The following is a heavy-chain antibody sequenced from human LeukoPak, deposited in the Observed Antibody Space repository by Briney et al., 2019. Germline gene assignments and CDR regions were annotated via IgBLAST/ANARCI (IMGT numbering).Heavy chain of an antibody. CDR3: ARDIEAAGLFLDY. D-gene: IGHD6-13*01. V-gene: IGHV3-7*01. J-gene: IGHJ4*02. CDR2: MKYDGSEK. Sequence: GGSLRLSRAASGFTFSSYWMSWVRQAPGKGLEWVANMKYDGSEKYYVDSVKGRFTISRDNAKNSLYLQMNSLRAEGTAVYYCARDIEAAGLFLDYWGQGTLVTVSS. CDR1: GFTFSSYW.